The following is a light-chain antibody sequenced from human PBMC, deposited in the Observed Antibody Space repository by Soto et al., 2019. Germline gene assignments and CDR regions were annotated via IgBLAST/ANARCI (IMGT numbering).Light chain of an antibody. V-gene: IGLV1-47*01. Sequence: QPVLTQPPSASGTPGQRVTISCSGSSSNIGSNYVYWYQQLPGTAPKLLIYRNNQRPSGVPDRFSGSKSGTSASLAISGLRYEDEADYYCAAWDDSRSGRVFGGGTKLTVL. J-gene: IGLJ3*02. CDR1: SSNIGSNY. CDR2: RNN. CDR3: AAWDDSRSGRV.